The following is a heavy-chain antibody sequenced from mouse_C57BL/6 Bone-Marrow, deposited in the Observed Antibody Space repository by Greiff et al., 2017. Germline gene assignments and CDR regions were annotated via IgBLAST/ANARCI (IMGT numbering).Heavy chain of an antibody. Sequence: EVKVVESGGGLVQPGESLKLSCESNEYEFPSHDMSWVRKTPEKRLELVAAINSDGGSTYYPDTMERRFIISRDNTKKTLYLQMSSLRSEDTALYDGASRGDYGEFAYGGQGTRVTVSA. V-gene: IGHV5-2*01. J-gene: IGHJ3*01. D-gene: IGHD1-1*01. CDR1: EYEFPSHD. CDR3: ASRGDYGEFAY. CDR2: INSDGGST.